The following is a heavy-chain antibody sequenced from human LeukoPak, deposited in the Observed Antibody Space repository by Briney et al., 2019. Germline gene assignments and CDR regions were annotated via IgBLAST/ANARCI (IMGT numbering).Heavy chain of an antibody. CDR1: GYTFTSYG. CDR2: INVCKVNT. V-gene: IGHV1-18*01. CDR3: ARARSPRLVDDSSGYYLPYYYYGMDV. Sequence: ASVKVSCKASGYTFTSYGIRWVRQAPGHGVEWMGWINVCKVNTNYAQKLQGRVAMTTDTSTSTAYMELRSLRSDDTAVYYCARARSPRLVDDSSGYYLPYYYYGMDVWGQGTTVTVSS. D-gene: IGHD3-22*01. J-gene: IGHJ6*02.